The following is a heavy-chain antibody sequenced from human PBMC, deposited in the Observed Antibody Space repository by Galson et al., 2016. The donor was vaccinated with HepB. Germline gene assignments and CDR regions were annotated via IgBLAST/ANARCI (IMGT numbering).Heavy chain of an antibody. CDR2: ISYDEIKT. J-gene: IGHJ4*02. Sequence: SLRLSCAASGFSFDSYGMHWVRRAPGKGLEWVSVISYDEIKTDYADSVKGRFTISRDNSNKTLFLHMESLSPEDTALYFCAKSAMECLHSPRPLDFWGQGALVTVSS. V-gene: IGHV3-30*18. CDR1: GFSFDSYG. CDR3: AKSAMECLHSPRPLDF. D-gene: IGHD3-3*01.